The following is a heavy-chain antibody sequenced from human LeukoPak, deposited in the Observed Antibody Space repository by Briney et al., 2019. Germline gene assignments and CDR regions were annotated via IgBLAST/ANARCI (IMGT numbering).Heavy chain of an antibody. CDR3: ARGPPYYDFWSGYYWAFDI. CDR2: INHSGST. D-gene: IGHD3-3*01. V-gene: IGHV4-34*01. CDR1: GGSFSGYY. Sequence: SETPSLTCAVYGGSFSGYYWSWIRQPPGKGLEWIGEINHSGSTNYNPSLKSRVTISVDTSKNQFSLKLSSVTAADTAVYYCARGPPYYDFWSGYYWAFDIWGQGTMVTVSS. J-gene: IGHJ3*02.